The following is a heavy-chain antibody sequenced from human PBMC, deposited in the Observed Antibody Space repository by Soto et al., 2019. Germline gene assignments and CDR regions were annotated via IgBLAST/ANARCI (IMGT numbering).Heavy chain of an antibody. D-gene: IGHD4-17*01. CDR3: AKSKVDLEILKTTVTTFWGPFQI. J-gene: IGHJ3*02. CDR1: GFTFDDYA. Sequence: EVQLVESGGGLVQPGRSLRLSCAASGFTFDDYAMHWVRQAPGKGPEWVSGITWNSGSRGYAESVKGRFTVSRDNAKNSLSLQMNSLRTEDTALYYCAKSKVDLEILKTTVTTFWGPFQIWGQGTMVTVSS. V-gene: IGHV3-9*01. CDR2: ITWNSGSR.